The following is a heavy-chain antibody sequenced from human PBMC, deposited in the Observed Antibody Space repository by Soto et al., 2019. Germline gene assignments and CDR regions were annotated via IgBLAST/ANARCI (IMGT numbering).Heavy chain of an antibody. Sequence: PGGSLRLSCAASGFTFTSYAMSWVRQTPEKGLEWVSAISATSGNSYYADSVKGRFTISRDNLKNTLFLQMNSLRAEDTAVYYCYRGGSARPGDSWGQGTQVTVSS. J-gene: IGHJ4*02. CDR2: ISATSGNS. D-gene: IGHD6-6*01. CDR3: YRGGSARPGDS. CDR1: GFTFTSYA. V-gene: IGHV3-23*01.